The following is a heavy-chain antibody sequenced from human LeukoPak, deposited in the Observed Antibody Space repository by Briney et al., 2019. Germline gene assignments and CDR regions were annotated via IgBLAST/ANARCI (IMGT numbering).Heavy chain of an antibody. D-gene: IGHD1-26*01. CDR3: VRGGSYWTVS. J-gene: IGHJ5*01. CDR2: IMPDGSEK. CDR1: GFFFSASY. V-gene: IGHV3-7*01. Sequence: RGSLRLSCAASGFFFSASYMSWVRQAPGKGLEWVATIMPDGSEKYHVDSVSGRLTISRDNTNDSLFLQMNSLRVDDTAVYYCVRGGSYWTVSWGQGTLVNVS.